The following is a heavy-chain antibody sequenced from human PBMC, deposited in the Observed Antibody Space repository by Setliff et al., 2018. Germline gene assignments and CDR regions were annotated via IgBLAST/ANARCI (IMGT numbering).Heavy chain of an antibody. J-gene: IGHJ4*02. CDR2: LSSANNYI. V-gene: IGHV3-21*04. D-gene: IGHD5-12*01. Sequence: PGGSLRLSCAASGFAFASYNMIWVRQAPGKGLEWVSSLSSANNYIVYADSVKGRFTISRDNAKSSLYLQMNSLTAADTAVYYCAAVVATSLNYVDNWGQGTLVTVSS. CDR3: AAVVATSLNYVDN. CDR1: GFAFASYN.